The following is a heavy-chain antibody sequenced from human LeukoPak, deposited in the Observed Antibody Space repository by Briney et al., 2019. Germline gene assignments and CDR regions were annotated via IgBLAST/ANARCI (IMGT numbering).Heavy chain of an antibody. CDR3: ARVRIESWEFRD. CDR1: GYTFTSYG. D-gene: IGHD1-26*01. V-gene: IGHV1-69*05. CDR2: IIPIFGTA. Sequence: SVKVSCKASGYTFTSYGISWVRQAPGQGLEWMGRIIPIFGTANYAQKFQGRVTITTDESTSTAYMELSSLRSEDTAVYYCARVRIESWEFRDWGQGTLVTVSS. J-gene: IGHJ1*01.